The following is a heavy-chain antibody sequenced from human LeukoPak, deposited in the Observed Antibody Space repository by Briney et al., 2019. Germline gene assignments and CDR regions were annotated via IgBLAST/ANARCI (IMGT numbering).Heavy chain of an antibody. CDR1: GFTFDDYA. V-gene: IGHV3-9*01. J-gene: IGHJ3*02. CDR3: AKDIGYYDILTGYSEAFDI. D-gene: IGHD3-9*01. Sequence: GGSLRLSCAASGFTFDDYAMHWVRQAPGKGLEWVSGISWNSGSIGYADSVKGRFTISRDNAKNSLYLQMNSLRAEDTALYYRAKDIGYYDILTGYSEAFDIWGQGTMVTVSS. CDR2: ISWNSGSI.